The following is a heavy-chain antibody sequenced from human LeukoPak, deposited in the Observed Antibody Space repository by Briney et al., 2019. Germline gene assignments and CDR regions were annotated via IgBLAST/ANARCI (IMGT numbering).Heavy chain of an antibody. CDR1: GFTFSNYA. D-gene: IGHD2-8*01. CDR2: ISGSGGNT. Sequence: PGGSLRLSCTVSGFTFSNYAMSWVRQAPGKGLEWVTTISGSGGNTYYADSVKGRFTFSRDNSKNTLYVQMNSPRAEDTAVYYCAKTPYCTNGICYTRYFFDYWGQGTLVTVSS. J-gene: IGHJ4*02. CDR3: AKTPYCTNGICYTRYFFDY. V-gene: IGHV3-23*01.